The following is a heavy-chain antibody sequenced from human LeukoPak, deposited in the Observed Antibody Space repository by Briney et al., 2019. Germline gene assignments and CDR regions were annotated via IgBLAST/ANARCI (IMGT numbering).Heavy chain of an antibody. D-gene: IGHD1-26*01. V-gene: IGHV3-7*01. J-gene: IGHJ4*02. CDR3: ARGTLVGATSY. Sequence: GGPLRLSCAASGFTFSSYWMSWVRQAPGKGLEWVANIKQDGSEKYYVDSVKGRVTISRDNAKNSLYLQMNSLRAEDTAVYYCARGTLVGATSYWGQGTLVTVSS. CDR1: GFTFSSYW. CDR2: IKQDGSEK.